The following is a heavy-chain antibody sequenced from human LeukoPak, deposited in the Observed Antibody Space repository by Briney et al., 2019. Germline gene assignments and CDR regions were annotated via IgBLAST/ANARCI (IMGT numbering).Heavy chain of an antibody. V-gene: IGHV3-21*01. CDR2: ISSSSSNI. J-gene: IGHJ4*02. CDR1: GFTFSSYF. Sequence: GGSLRLSCAASGFTFSSYFMNWVRQAPGKGLEWVSSISSSSSNIYYADSVKGRFTISRDNAKNSLFLQMNSLRAEDTAVCYCAREGYSFGDDFWGQGTLVTVSS. CDR3: AREGYSFGDDF. D-gene: IGHD3-16*01.